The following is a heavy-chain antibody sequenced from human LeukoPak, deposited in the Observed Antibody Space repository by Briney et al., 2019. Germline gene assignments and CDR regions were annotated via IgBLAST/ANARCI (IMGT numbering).Heavy chain of an antibody. CDR3: ARGSALLALSFDY. CDR2: MSPNNGDT. Sequence: ASVKVSCKTSGYTFTSYDINWVRQATGQGLEWLGWMSPNNGDTGYAQKFQDRVTMTRDTSTNTAYMELAALTSEDSAVYYCARGSALLALSFDYSGQGTLVTVSS. D-gene: IGHD2-15*01. CDR1: GYTFTSYD. V-gene: IGHV1-8*01. J-gene: IGHJ4*02.